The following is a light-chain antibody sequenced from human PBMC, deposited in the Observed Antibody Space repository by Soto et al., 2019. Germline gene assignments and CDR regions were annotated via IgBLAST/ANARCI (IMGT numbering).Light chain of an antibody. V-gene: IGKV1-27*01. CDR3: QTYTGALLT. CDR1: QGISTY. CDR2: AAS. Sequence: DIQMTTTPSSLSASVGDRVTITCRASQGISTYLVWYQQKPGTVPKLLIFAASTLQSGVPSRFSGSGSGTDFTLTISSLQPEDVATYYCQTYTGALLTFGQGTKVDIK. J-gene: IGKJ1*01.